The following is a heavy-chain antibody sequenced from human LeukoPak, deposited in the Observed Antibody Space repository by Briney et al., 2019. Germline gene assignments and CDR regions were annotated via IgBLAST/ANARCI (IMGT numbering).Heavy chain of an antibody. V-gene: IGHV4-34*01. CDR1: GGSFSGYY. J-gene: IGHJ4*02. CDR3: ARADLLFYDFWSGYSN. CDR2: IKHSGST. D-gene: IGHD3-3*01. Sequence: SETLSLTCAGYGGSFSGYYWSWIRQPPGKGLEWIGEIKHSGSTNYNPSLNSRVTISVDTSKTKSSLKLSSVTAADTAVYYCARADLLFYDFWSGYSNWGQGTLVTVSS.